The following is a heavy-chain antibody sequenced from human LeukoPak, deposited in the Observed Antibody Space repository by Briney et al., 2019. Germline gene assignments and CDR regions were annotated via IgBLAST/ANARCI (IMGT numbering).Heavy chain of an antibody. CDR1: GFTFSDHA. Sequence: GGSLRLSCAASGFTFSDHAMSWVRQAPAKGLEWVSAISGSGGSTYYADSVKGRFTISRDNSKNTLYLQMNSLRAEDTAVYYCAKDPYDFWSGYYRPGGLDVWGQGTTVTVS. J-gene: IGHJ6*02. CDR3: AKDPYDFWSGYYRPGGLDV. D-gene: IGHD3-3*01. V-gene: IGHV3-23*01. CDR2: ISGSGGST.